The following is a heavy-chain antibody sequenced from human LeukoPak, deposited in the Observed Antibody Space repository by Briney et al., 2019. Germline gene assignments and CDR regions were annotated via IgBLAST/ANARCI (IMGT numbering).Heavy chain of an antibody. D-gene: IGHD6-13*01. CDR3: ARDGKSSSWYTHCYYYYYMDG. CDR2: IYFSGST. CDR1: GGSISSSSSY. V-gene: IGHV4-39*07. J-gene: IGHJ6*03. Sequence: PSETLSLTCTVSGGSISSSSSYWGWIRQPPGKGLEWIGSIYFSGSTYYNPSLKSRVTRAVNASNNQFSLKLSSVSAAETAVYYCARDGKSSSWYTHCYYYYYMDGWGKGTTVTVSS.